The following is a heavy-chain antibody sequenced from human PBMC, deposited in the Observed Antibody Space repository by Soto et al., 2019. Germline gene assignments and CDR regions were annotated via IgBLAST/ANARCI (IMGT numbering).Heavy chain of an antibody. CDR1: GFTFSSYG. CDR3: ARDLVTTNYGMDV. D-gene: IGHD4-4*01. V-gene: IGHV3-33*01. Sequence: GGSLRLSCAASGFTFSSYGMHWVRQAPGKGLEWVAVIWYDGSNKYYADSVKGRFTISRDNSKNTLYLQMNSLRAEDTAVYYCARDLVTTNYGMDVWGQGTTVTVSS. CDR2: IWYDGSNK. J-gene: IGHJ6*02.